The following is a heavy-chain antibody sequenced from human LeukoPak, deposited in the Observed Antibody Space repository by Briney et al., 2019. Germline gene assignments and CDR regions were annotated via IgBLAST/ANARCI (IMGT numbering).Heavy chain of an antibody. CDR1: GFTFSSYW. CDR2: INSDGSST. CDR3: ARIMTTVTTYAGDAFDI. V-gene: IGHV3-74*01. Sequence: GGSLRLSCAASGFTFSSYWMHWVRQAPGKGLVWVSRINSDGSSTSCADSVKGRFTISRDNAKNTLYLQMNSLRAEDTAVYYCARIMTTVTTYAGDAFDIWGQGTMVTVSS. J-gene: IGHJ3*02. D-gene: IGHD4-17*01.